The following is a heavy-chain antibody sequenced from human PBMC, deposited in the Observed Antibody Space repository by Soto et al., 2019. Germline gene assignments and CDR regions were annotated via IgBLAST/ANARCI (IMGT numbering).Heavy chain of an antibody. J-gene: IGHJ4*02. Sequence: PGGSLRLSCAASGLTFSSYGMHWVRQDPGKGLEWVAGISYDGRNKYYVDSVKGRFTISRDNSKNTLDLQMNSLRVEDTAVFYCAQDTYYHDTSGYYTFDYWGQGALVTVSS. V-gene: IGHV3-30*18. CDR3: AQDTYYHDTSGYYTFDY. CDR2: ISYDGRNK. D-gene: IGHD3-22*01. CDR1: GLTFSSYG.